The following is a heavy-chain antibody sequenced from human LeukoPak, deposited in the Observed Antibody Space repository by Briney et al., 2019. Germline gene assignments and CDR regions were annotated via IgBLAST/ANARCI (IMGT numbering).Heavy chain of an antibody. V-gene: IGHV3-23*01. J-gene: IGHJ4*02. CDR2: ISVGGTTT. D-gene: IGHD6-13*01. CDR3: AKSFTSGSSDY. CDR1: GFTFSNYA. Sequence: GGSLRLSCVASGFTFSNYAMSWIRQAPGKGLEWVSSISVGGTTTYYADSVKGRFSISRDNSENTLYLQMNGLRADDTAVYSCAKSFTSGSSDYWGQGTLVTVSS.